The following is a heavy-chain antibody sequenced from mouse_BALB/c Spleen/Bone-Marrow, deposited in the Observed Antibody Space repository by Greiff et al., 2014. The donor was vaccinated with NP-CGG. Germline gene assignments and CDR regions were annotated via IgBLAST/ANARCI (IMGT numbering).Heavy chain of an antibody. CDR2: IDPANGNT. CDR1: GFNIKDTY. CDR3: ATYYYVSSWGFAY. D-gene: IGHD1-1*01. V-gene: IGHV14-3*02. Sequence: VQLQQSGAELVKPGASVKLSCTASGFNIKDTYMHWVKQRPEQGLEWIGRIDPANGNTKYDPKFQGKATITADTSSNTAYLQLSSLTSEDTAVYYCATYYYVSSWGFAYWGQGTLVTVSA. J-gene: IGHJ3*01.